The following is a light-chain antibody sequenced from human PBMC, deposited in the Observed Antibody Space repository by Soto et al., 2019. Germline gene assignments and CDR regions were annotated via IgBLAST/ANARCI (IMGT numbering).Light chain of an antibody. Sequence: DVQLTQSPSFLAASVGDRVTVTCRASHDISIYLAWYQQRPGTAPKLLIHAASTLQAGVPSRFSGSGSGTDFTLTISSLPPEYSATYFCQQIDTYPQITFGQGTRLEIK. V-gene: IGKV1-9*01. J-gene: IGKJ5*01. CDR2: AAS. CDR1: HDISIY. CDR3: QQIDTYPQIT.